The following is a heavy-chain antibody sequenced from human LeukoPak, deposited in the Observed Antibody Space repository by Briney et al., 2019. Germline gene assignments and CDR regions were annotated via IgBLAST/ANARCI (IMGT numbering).Heavy chain of an antibody. J-gene: IGHJ6*03. V-gene: IGHV1-69*13. CDR3: ARAYGVEMATTSYYYYMDV. D-gene: IGHD5-24*01. CDR1: GYTFTSYG. Sequence: RASVKVSCKASGYTFTSYGISWVRQAPGQGLEWMGGIIPIFGTANYAQKFQGRVTITADESTSTAYMELSSLRSEDTAVYYCARAYGVEMATTSYYYYMDVWGKGTTVTVSS. CDR2: IIPIFGTA.